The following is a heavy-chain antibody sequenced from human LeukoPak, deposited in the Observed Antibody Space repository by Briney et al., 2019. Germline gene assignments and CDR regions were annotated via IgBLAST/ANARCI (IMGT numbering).Heavy chain of an antibody. CDR2: VYLSGTS. CDR1: GYSISTGYY. Sequence: SETLSLTCTVSGYSISTGYYWAWIRQPPGKGLEWIGSVYLSGTSYYNSSLKSRVTISMDTPKNQFSLNLTSVIATDTAMYYCARPYGGNDWFDPWGQGTLVTVSS. D-gene: IGHD4-23*01. V-gene: IGHV4-38-2*02. J-gene: IGHJ5*02. CDR3: ARPYGGNDWFDP.